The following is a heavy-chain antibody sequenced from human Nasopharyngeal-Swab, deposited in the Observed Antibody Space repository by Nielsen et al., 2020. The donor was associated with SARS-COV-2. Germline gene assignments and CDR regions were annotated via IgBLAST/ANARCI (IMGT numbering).Heavy chain of an antibody. V-gene: IGHV1-69*01. CDR2: IIPIFGTA. J-gene: IGHJ6*03. Sequence: VRQMPGKGLEWMGGIIPIFGTANYAQKFQGRVTITADESTSTAYMELSSLRSEDTAVYYCARVRNFWSGYPNYYYYYYTDVWGKGTTVTVSS. D-gene: IGHD3-3*01. CDR3: ARVRNFWSGYPNYYYYYYTDV.